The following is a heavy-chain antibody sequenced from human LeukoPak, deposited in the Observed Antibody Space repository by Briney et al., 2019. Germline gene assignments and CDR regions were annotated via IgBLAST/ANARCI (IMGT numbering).Heavy chain of an antibody. Sequence: GGSLRLSCAASGFTFSSYAMTWVRQAPGKGLEWVSTVSTSGGGTYYADSVKGRFTISRDNSKNTLYLQMNSLRAEDTAVYYCAKRYNSEYLAPVQNWGQGTLVTVSS. CDR1: GFTFSSYA. J-gene: IGHJ4*02. CDR2: VSTSGGGT. V-gene: IGHV3-23*01. D-gene: IGHD1-1*01. CDR3: AKRYNSEYLAPVQN.